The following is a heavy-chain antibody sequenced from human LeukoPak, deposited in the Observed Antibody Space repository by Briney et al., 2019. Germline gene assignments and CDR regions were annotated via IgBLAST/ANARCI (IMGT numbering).Heavy chain of an antibody. CDR2: IYTSGST. CDR3: ARDQRYCSGGSCSGNWFDP. Sequence: SETLSLTCTVSGVSISSGSYYWSWIRQPAGKGPEWIGRIYTSGSTNYNPSLKSRVTISVDTSKNQFSLKLSSVTAADTAVYYCARDQRYCSGGSCSGNWFDPWGQGTLVTVSS. J-gene: IGHJ5*02. CDR1: GVSISSGSYY. D-gene: IGHD2-15*01. V-gene: IGHV4-61*02.